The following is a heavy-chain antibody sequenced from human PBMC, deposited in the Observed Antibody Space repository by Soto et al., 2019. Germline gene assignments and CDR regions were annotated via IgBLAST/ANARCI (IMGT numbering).Heavy chain of an antibody. Sequence: EVQLVESGGGLVQPGGSLRLSCVASGFTFSSYWMHWVRQAPGKGLVWVSRINSDGSTTSYADSVKGRFTISRDNDKNTLYLQMNSLRAEDTDVYYCARVRAGYYNFDYWGQGTLVTVSS. J-gene: IGHJ4*02. CDR2: INSDGSTT. CDR1: GFTFSSYW. CDR3: ARVRAGYYNFDY. V-gene: IGHV3-74*01. D-gene: IGHD3-9*01.